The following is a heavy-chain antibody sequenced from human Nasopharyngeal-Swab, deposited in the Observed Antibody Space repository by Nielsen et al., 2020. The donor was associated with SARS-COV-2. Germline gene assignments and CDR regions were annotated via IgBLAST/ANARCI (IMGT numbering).Heavy chain of an antibody. J-gene: IGHJ5*02. CDR1: GFTFSTYD. CDR3: ARAPYYGSGSYYYPAYNWFDP. CDR2: INSDGSST. V-gene: IGHV3-74*01. D-gene: IGHD3-10*01. Sequence: GESLKISCAASGFTFSTYDMSWVRQAPGKGLEWVSRINSDGSSTSYADSVKGRFTISRDNAKNTLYLQMNSLRAEDTAVYYCARAPYYGSGSYYYPAYNWFDPWGQGTLVTVSS.